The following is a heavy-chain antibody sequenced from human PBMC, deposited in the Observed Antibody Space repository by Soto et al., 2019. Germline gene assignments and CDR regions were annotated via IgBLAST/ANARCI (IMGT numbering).Heavy chain of an antibody. J-gene: IGHJ5*01. D-gene: IGHD3-3*01. V-gene: IGHV5-51*01. Sequence: GESLKISWKGSGCSFTTYWIGWVRPLPGKGLEWMGIIYPGDSDTRYSPSFQGQVTISADKSISTAYLQWSSLKASDTAMYYCARGHNYFFWSCYYITPLFDPLAQGTLVTVSA. CDR3: ARGHNYFFWSCYYITPLFDP. CDR1: GCSFTTYW. CDR2: IYPGDSDT.